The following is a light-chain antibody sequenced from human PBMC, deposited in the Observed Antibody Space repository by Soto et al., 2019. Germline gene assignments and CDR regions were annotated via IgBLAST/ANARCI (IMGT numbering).Light chain of an antibody. Sequence: VFTQSPRTLSLSPGERTTLSCRSSQSVGSDYLAWYQQKPDQAPRLLIYDAFTRATGVPDRFSGSGSGTDFTLTISRLEPEDFAVYYCQVYTSLPQTFGQGTKVDIK. J-gene: IGKJ1*01. CDR2: DAF. CDR3: QVYTSLPQT. V-gene: IGKV3-20*01. CDR1: QSVGSDY.